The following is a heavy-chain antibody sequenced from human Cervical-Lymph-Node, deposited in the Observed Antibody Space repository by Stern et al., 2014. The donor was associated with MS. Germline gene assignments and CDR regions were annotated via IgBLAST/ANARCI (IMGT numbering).Heavy chain of an antibody. CDR3: ATSKTIRGKVDAFDI. V-gene: IGHV1-8*01. Sequence: VQLVESGAEVKKPGASVKVSCKASGYTFTSYDINWVRQATGQGLEWMGWMNPNSGNTGYAQKFQGRVTMTRNTSISTAYMELSSLRSEDTAIYYCATSKTIRGKVDAFDIWGQGTMVTVSS. J-gene: IGHJ3*02. D-gene: IGHD3-10*01. CDR2: MNPNSGNT. CDR1: GYTFTSYD.